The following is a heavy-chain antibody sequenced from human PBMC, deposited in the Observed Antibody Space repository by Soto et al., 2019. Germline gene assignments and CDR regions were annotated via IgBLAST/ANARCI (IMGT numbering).Heavy chain of an antibody. V-gene: IGHV3-NL1*01. CDR2: IYSGGST. D-gene: IGHD3-16*01. Sequence: PGGSLRLSCAASGFTFSSYGMHWVRQAPGKGLEWVSVIYSGGSTYYADSVKGRFTISRDNSKNTLYLQMNSLRVGDTAVYYCTSGVVPITYWGQGTLVTVSS. CDR1: GFTFSSYG. J-gene: IGHJ4*02. CDR3: TSGVVPITY.